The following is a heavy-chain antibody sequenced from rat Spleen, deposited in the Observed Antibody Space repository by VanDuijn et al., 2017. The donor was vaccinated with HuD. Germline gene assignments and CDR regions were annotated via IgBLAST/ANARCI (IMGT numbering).Heavy chain of an antibody. CDR3: SRTMGITYDYFHY. V-gene: IGHV5-29*01. Sequence: EVQLVESDGGLVQPGRSLKLSCAASGFTFSDYYMAWVRQAPTKGLEWVATISYDGSSTYYRDSVKGRFTISRDNAKNTLYLQMNSLRSEDTATYYCSRTMGITYDYFHYWGQGVMVTVSS. CDR2: ISYDGSST. J-gene: IGHJ2*01. D-gene: IGHD1-9*01. CDR1: GFTFSDYY.